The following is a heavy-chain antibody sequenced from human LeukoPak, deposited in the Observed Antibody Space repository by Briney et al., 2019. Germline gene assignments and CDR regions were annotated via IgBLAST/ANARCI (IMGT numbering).Heavy chain of an antibody. CDR1: GYTFTNYG. CDR2: INPNSGVT. J-gene: IGHJ4*02. CDR3: ARGTGEGYTYGRYYFDY. V-gene: IGHV1-2*02. Sequence: ASVKVSCKASGYTFTNYGFSWVRQAPGQGLEWMGWINPNSGVTDYAQNFQGRVTMTRDTSISTAYVELSRLRSDDTAVYYCARGTGEGYTYGRYYFDYWGQGTLVTVSS. D-gene: IGHD5-18*01.